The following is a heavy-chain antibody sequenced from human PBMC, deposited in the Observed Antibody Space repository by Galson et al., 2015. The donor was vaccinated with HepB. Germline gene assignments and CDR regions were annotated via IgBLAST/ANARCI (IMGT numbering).Heavy chain of an antibody. Sequence: SLRLSCAASGFTFSSYGMHWVRQAPGKGLEWVAVMSYDGSNKDYADSVKGRFTISRDNSKNTLHLQMNSLRAEDTAVYYCAKAQDYGGNGNYYYYYGMDVWGQGTTVTVSS. D-gene: IGHD4-23*01. J-gene: IGHJ6*02. CDR1: GFTFSSYG. V-gene: IGHV3-30*18. CDR2: MSYDGSNK. CDR3: AKAQDYGGNGNYYYYYGMDV.